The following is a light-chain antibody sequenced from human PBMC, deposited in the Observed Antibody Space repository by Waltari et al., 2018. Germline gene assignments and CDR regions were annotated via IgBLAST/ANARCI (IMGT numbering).Light chain of an antibody. CDR3: QQYYSHPRT. CDR1: QGISTY. V-gene: IGKV1-8*01. J-gene: IGKJ1*01. CDR2: AAS. Sequence: AIRITQSPSSLSASTGDRVTITCRASQGISTYLAWHQQKPRKAPKLLIYAASTLQSGVPSRFSGSGSGTDFTLTISCLQSEDFATYYCQQYYSHPRTFGQGTKVEI.